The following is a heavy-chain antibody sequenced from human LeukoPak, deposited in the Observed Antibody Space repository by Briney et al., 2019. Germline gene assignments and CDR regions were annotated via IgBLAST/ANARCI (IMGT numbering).Heavy chain of an antibody. D-gene: IGHD6-19*01. CDR3: AKGGSGWSYYFDF. CDR2: ISGDGGST. Sequence: PGGSLRLSCAASGFTFDDYAMHWVRQAPGKGLVWVSLISGDGGSTYYADSVKGRFTISRDNSKNSLYLQMNSLSTEDTALYYCAKGGSGWSYYFDFWGQGTLVTVSS. J-gene: IGHJ4*02. CDR1: GFTFDDYA. V-gene: IGHV3-43*02.